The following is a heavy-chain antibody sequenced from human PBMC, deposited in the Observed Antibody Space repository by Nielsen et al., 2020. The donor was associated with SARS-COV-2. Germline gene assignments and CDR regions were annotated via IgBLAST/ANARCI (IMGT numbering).Heavy chain of an antibody. J-gene: IGHJ3*02. CDR2: IIPIFGTA. V-gene: IGHV1-69*01. D-gene: IGHD3-3*01. CDR3: ARDHGGDFWSGYYDAFDI. Sequence: WVRQAPGQGLEWMGGIIPIFGTANYAQEFQGRVTITADESTSTAYMELRSLRSDDTAVYYCARDHGGDFWSGYYDAFDIWGQGTMVTVSS.